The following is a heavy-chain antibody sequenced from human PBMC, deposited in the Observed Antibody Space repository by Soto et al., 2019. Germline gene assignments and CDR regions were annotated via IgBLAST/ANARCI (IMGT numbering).Heavy chain of an antibody. Sequence: EVQLVESGGGLVQPGGSLRLSCAAYGSSISTYLMNWVRQAPWKGLEWVANINQDGSLKYYVASVKGRFTISRDNGKNSAYLQMDSLRAEDTAVYVCMGSDFDYWGPGTLVTVSS. V-gene: IGHV3-7*01. CDR1: GSSISTYL. J-gene: IGHJ4*02. CDR3: MGSDFDY. D-gene: IGHD3-10*01. CDR2: INQDGSLK.